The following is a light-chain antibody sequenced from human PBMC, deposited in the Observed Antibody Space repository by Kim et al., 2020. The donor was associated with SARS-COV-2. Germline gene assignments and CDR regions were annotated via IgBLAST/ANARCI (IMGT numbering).Light chain of an antibody. Sequence: VPPGQTARFTCSGNTLPEKQTYWYQQKSAPAPLLVLYKDNGRPSGLPGRFSGSSSGTTVTLTISGVQADDAADYYCQSADGSGTYVFGTGTKVTVL. J-gene: IGLJ1*01. CDR2: KDN. CDR3: QSADGSGTYV. V-gene: IGLV3-25*03. CDR1: TLPEKQ.